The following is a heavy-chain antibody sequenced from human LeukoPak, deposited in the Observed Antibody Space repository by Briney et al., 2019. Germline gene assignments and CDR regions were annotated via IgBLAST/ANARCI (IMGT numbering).Heavy chain of an antibody. Sequence: SVKVSFKASGFTFTSSAMQWVRQARGQRLEWIGWIVVGSGNTNYAQKFQEGVTITRDMSTSTAYMELSSLRSEDTAVYYCAADQGSGWYVWGQGTLVTVSS. V-gene: IGHV1-58*02. CDR3: AADQGSGWYV. CDR1: GFTFTSSA. CDR2: IVVGSGNT. J-gene: IGHJ4*02. D-gene: IGHD6-19*01.